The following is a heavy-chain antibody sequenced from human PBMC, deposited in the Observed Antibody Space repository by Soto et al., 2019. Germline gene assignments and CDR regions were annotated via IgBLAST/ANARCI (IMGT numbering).Heavy chain of an antibody. CDR3: ARARVYYDSSGYPYYFDY. V-gene: IGHV4-30-4*01. Sequence: PSETLSLTCTVSGGSISSGDYYWSWIRQPPGKGLEWIGYIYYSGSTYYNPSLKGRATISVDTSKNQFSLKLSSVTAADTAVYYCARARVYYDSSGYPYYFDYWGQGTLVTVSS. CDR2: IYYSGST. J-gene: IGHJ4*02. CDR1: GGSISSGDYY. D-gene: IGHD3-22*01.